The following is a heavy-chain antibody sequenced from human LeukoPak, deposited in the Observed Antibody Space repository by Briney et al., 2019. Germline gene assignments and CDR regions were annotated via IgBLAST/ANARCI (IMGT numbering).Heavy chain of an antibody. V-gene: IGHV4-4*02. CDR1: GGSISSYNW. J-gene: IGHJ4*02. CDR3: AAFDGDVGY. CDR2: VYHSGST. D-gene: IGHD4-17*01. Sequence: SGTLSLTCAVSGGSISSYNWWSWVRQPPGKGLEWIGEVYHSGSTNYNPSLKSRVTMSVDNSKNQLSLKLSSVTAADTAVYYCAAFDGDVGYWGQGTLVTVSS.